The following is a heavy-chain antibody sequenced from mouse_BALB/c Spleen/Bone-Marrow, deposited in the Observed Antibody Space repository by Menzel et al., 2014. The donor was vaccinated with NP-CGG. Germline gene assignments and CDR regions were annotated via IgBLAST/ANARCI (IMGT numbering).Heavy chain of an antibody. CDR2: IDPSDSET. CDR3: ARYYYGSNYCAMDY. J-gene: IGHJ4*01. CDR1: GYTFTSYW. V-gene: IGHV1-61*01. D-gene: IGHD1-1*01. Sequence: QVHVKQSGAELVRPGASVNLSCKASGYTFTSYWMNWVKQRPGQGLEWTGMIDPSDSETHYNQMFKDKATLTVDKSSSTAYTQLSSLTYEDSAVYYCARYYYGSNYCAMDYWGQGTSVTVSS.